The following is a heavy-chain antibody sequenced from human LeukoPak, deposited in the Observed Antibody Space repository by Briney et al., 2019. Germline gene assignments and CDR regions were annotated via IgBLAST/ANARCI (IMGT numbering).Heavy chain of an antibody. CDR2: TYYRYKWYN. V-gene: IGHV6-1*01. D-gene: IGHD6-19*01. Sequence: PSQTLSLTCLISGDSVSSNTAAWNWLRQSPSRGLEWLGRTYYRYKWYNDYALSVKSRITINPDTSKNQFSLQLNSVTPEDTAVYYCARAVGSGWLDFWGQGTLVTVSS. J-gene: IGHJ4*02. CDR1: GDSVSSNTAA. CDR3: ARAVGSGWLDF.